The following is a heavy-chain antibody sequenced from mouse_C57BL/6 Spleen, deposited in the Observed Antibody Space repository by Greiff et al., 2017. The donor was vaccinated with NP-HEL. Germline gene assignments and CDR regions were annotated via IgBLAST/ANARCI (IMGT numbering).Heavy chain of an antibody. Sequence: VQLQQSGAELARPGASVKLSCKASGYTFTSYGISWVKQRTGQGLEWIGEIYPRSGNTYYNEKFKGKATLTADKSSSTAYMELRSLTSEDSAVYFCANYGSSSAWFAYWGQGTLVTVSA. CDR3: ANYGSSSAWFAY. D-gene: IGHD1-1*01. V-gene: IGHV1-81*01. J-gene: IGHJ3*01. CDR2: IYPRSGNT. CDR1: GYTFTSYG.